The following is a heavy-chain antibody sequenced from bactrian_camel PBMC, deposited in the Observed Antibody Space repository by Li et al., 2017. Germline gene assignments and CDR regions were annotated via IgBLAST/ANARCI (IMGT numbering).Heavy chain of an antibody. CDR3: CGNSGLCRDANWPPY. CDR1: GPTYC. V-gene: IGHV3S53*01. CDR2: VDSDRLT. J-gene: IGHJ4*01. D-gene: IGHD2*01. Sequence: HVQLAESGGGSVQPGGSLRLSCQASGPTYCMGWFREVLGKEREGVGGVDSDRLTRYGDSAKGRFTISQDKAKNTAYLQMNSLKPEDTAMYYCCGNSGLCRDANWPPYWGRGTQVTVS.